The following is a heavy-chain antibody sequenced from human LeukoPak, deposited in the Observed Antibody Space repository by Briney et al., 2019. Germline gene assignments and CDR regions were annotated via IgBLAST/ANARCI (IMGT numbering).Heavy chain of an antibody. CDR1: VYTLTELS. Sequence: GASVKVSCKVSVYTLTELSMHWVRQAPGKGLEWMGGFDPEDGETIYAQKFQGRVTMTEDTSTDTAYMELSSLRSEDTAVYYCATDQGTVTTLDPWGQGTLVTVSS. V-gene: IGHV1-24*01. CDR3: ATDQGTVTTLDP. D-gene: IGHD4-17*01. CDR2: FDPEDGET. J-gene: IGHJ5*02.